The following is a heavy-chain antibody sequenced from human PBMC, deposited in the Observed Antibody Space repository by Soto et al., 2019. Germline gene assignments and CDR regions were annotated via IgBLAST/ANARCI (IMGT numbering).Heavy chain of an antibody. D-gene: IGHD6-13*01. Sequence: EVQLLESGGGLVQPGGSLRLSCAASGFTFSSYAMSWFRQAPGKGLEWVSSISVSGGSTYYADSVKGRFTISRDNSKNTLYLQLDRLSADDTAVYYCAKSWNLDFSATWYAPDYWGQGTLVTVSS. CDR1: GFTFSSYA. V-gene: IGHV3-23*01. CDR2: ISVSGGST. J-gene: IGHJ4*02. CDR3: AKSWNLDFSATWYAPDY.